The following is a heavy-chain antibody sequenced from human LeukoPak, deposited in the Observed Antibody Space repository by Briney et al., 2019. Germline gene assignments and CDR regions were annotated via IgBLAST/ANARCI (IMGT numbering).Heavy chain of an antibody. Sequence: SETLSLTCAVYGGSFSGYYWSWIRQPPGKGLEWIGEINHSGSTNYNPSLKSRVTISVDTSKNQFSLKLSSVTAADTAVYYCARGRSYIKVVVRDYYFDYWGQGTLVTVSS. CDR1: GGSFSGYY. CDR2: INHSGST. J-gene: IGHJ4*02. V-gene: IGHV4-34*01. CDR3: ARGRSYIKVVVRDYYFDY. D-gene: IGHD2-2*01.